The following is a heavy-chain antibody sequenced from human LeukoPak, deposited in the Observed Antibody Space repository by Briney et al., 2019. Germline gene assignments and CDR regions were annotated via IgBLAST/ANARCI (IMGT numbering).Heavy chain of an antibody. J-gene: IGHJ5*02. Sequence: GGSLRLSCAPSGFTFSSYAMSWVRQAPGKGLEWVSSISSSSSYIYYADSVKGRFTISRDKAKNSLYLQMNSLRAEDTAVYYCAASPSDFWSGYPNWFDPWGQGTLVTVSS. CDR1: GFTFSSYA. CDR3: AASPSDFWSGYPNWFDP. CDR2: ISSSSSYI. D-gene: IGHD3-3*01. V-gene: IGHV3-21*01.